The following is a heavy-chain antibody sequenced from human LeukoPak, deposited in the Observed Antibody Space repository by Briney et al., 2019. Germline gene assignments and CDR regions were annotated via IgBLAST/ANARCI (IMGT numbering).Heavy chain of an antibody. Sequence: SETLSLTCTVSGGSISSGSYYWSWIRQPAGKGLEWIGRIYTSGSTNYNPSLKSRVTISVDTSKNQFSLKLSSVTAADTAVYYCARERVQSGLFDPWGQGTLVTVSS. CDR3: ARERVQSGLFDP. CDR1: GGSISSGSYY. J-gene: IGHJ5*02. V-gene: IGHV4-61*02. CDR2: IYTSGST. D-gene: IGHD4/OR15-4a*01.